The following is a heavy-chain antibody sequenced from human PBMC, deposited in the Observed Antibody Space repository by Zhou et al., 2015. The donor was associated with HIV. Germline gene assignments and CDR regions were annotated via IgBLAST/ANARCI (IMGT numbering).Heavy chain of an antibody. Sequence: VQLVESGGGVVQPGRSLRLSCSASGFTFRTFGMHWVRQAPGKGLEWVSSIGSSGGYIYYADSVRGRFTVSRDNAKNSLYLQMNSLRVEDTAVYYCARDWSDGIAGTYGDYWGQGTLVTVSS. V-gene: IGHV3-21*01. CDR2: IGSSGGYI. D-gene: IGHD1-7*01. CDR1: GFTFRTFG. CDR3: ARDWSDGIAGTYGDY. J-gene: IGHJ4*02.